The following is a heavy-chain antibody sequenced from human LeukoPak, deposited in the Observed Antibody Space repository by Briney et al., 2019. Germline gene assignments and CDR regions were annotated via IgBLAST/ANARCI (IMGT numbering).Heavy chain of an antibody. Sequence: SETLSLTCTVSGGSISSSSAYWSWIRQPAGEGLEWIGRIYTSGSTNYNPSLKSRVTMSVDMSKNQFSLKLSSVTAADTAVYYCRGVRASTVTTYQPDAFDIWGHGTMVTVFS. D-gene: IGHD4-17*01. V-gene: IGHV4-61*02. CDR2: IYTSGST. J-gene: IGHJ3*02. CDR1: GGSISSSSAY. CDR3: RGVRASTVTTYQPDAFDI.